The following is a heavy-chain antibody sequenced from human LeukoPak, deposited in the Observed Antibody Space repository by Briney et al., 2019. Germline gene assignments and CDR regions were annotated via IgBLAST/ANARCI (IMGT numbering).Heavy chain of an antibody. CDR1: GFTFSSSS. Sequence: GGSLRLSCAAAGFTFSSSSMNWVRQTPGKGLEWVSSISGESKYIYYADSVTGRFTISRDNAKNSLYLQMSNLRAEDTAVYYCARGAVFQGNYDYWGQGTQVTVSS. CDR3: ARGAVFQGNYDY. J-gene: IGHJ4*02. V-gene: IGHV3-21*01. CDR2: ISGESKYI. D-gene: IGHD3-10*01.